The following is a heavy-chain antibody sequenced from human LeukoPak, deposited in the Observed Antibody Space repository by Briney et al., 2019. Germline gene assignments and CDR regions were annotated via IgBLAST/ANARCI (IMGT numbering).Heavy chain of an antibody. Sequence: SETLSLTCAVYGGSFSGYYWSWIRQHPGKGLEWIGYIYYSGSTYYNPSLKSRVTISVDTSKNQFSLKLSSVTAADTAVYYCARDSNIVGFYYGMDVWGQGTTVTVSS. CDR1: GGSFSGYY. J-gene: IGHJ6*02. D-gene: IGHD2-21*01. V-gene: IGHV4-31*11. CDR2: IYYSGST. CDR3: ARDSNIVGFYYGMDV.